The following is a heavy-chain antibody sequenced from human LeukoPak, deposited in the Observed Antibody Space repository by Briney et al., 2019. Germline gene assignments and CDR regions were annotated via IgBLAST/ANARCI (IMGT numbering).Heavy chain of an antibody. Sequence: SETLSLTCAVYGGSFSGYYWSWIRQPPGKGREWIGEINHSGSTNYNPSLKSRVTISVDTSKNQFSLKLSSVTAADTAVYYCARARGYYSSGSYFGYWGQGTLVTVSS. CDR2: INHSGST. V-gene: IGHV4-34*01. J-gene: IGHJ4*02. CDR3: ARARGYYSSGSYFGY. CDR1: GGSFSGYY. D-gene: IGHD6-19*01.